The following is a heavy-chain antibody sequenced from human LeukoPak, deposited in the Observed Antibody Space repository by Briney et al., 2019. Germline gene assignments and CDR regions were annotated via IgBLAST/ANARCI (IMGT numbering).Heavy chain of an antibody. D-gene: IGHD3-10*01. CDR2: IHFSGST. Sequence: SETLSLTCTVSADSISSSGDYWTWIRQHPGKGPETIGFIHFSGSTNHNPSLKSRVAISVDASKNQFSLRLSSVTSADTAVYYCARVVHRFGGFYFDYWGQGILVTVSS. CDR1: ADSISSSGDY. V-gene: IGHV4-31*03. J-gene: IGHJ4*02. CDR3: ARVVHRFGGFYFDY.